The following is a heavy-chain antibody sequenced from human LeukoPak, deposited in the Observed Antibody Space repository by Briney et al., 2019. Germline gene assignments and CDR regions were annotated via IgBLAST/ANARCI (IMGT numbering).Heavy chain of an antibody. Sequence: ASVKVSCKASGYTFTGYYMHWVRQAPGQGLEWMGWINPNSGGTNYAQKFQGRVTMTRDTSISTAYMELSRPRSDDTAVYYCARDGLATINFDYWGQGTLVTVSS. CDR2: INPNSGGT. J-gene: IGHJ4*02. D-gene: IGHD5-24*01. CDR3: ARDGLATINFDY. V-gene: IGHV1-2*02. CDR1: GYTFTGYY.